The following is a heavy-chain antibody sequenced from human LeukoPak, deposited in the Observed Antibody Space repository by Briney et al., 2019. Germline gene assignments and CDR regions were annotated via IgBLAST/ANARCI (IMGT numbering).Heavy chain of an antibody. CDR2: IIPIFGTA. J-gene: IGHJ4*02. CDR3: ARAGGDILTGQNYYDSSGYYPMDY. CDR1: GGTFSSYA. D-gene: IGHD3-22*01. Sequence: SVKVSCKASGGTFSSYAISWVRQAPGQGLEWMGGIIPIFGTANYAQKFQGRVTITADKSTSTAYMELSSLRSEDTAVYYCARAGGDILTGQNYYDSSGYYPMDYWGQGTLVTVSS. V-gene: IGHV1-69*06.